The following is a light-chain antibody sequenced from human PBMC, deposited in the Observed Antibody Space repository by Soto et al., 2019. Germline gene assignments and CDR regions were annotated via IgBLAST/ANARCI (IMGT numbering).Light chain of an antibody. CDR2: EVS. CDR1: SSDVGGYNY. CDR3: NSYTSKSTGV. Sequence: QSALTQPASVSGSPGQSITISCTGTSSDVGGYNYVSWYQQHPGKPPKLIVYEVSNRPSGVSNRFAGSNSGNTASLTISGLQAEDEADYYCNSYTSKSTGVFGTGTKLTVL. J-gene: IGLJ1*01. V-gene: IGLV2-14*01.